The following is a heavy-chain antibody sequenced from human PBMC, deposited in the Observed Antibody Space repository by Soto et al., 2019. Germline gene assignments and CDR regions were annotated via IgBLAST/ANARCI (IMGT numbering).Heavy chain of an antibody. CDR1: GFXFSSYS. D-gene: IGHD2-15*01. Sequence: GGSLRLSXAASGFXFSSYSXXWVXQXXGKGXEWVYSISGSSSYIYYADSVKGRFTISRDNAKNSLYLQMNSLRAEDTAVYYCARDQDRSPPFDYWGQGTLVTVSS. CDR2: ISGSSSYI. J-gene: IGHJ4*02. CDR3: ARDQDRSPPFDY. V-gene: IGHV3-21*01.